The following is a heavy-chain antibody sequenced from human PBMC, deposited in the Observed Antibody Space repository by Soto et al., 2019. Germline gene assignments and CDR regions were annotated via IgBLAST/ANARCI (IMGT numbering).Heavy chain of an antibody. V-gene: IGHV3-48*02. CDR1: GFTFSTYI. J-gene: IGHJ6*02. CDR2: ISDSSSTI. Sequence: PGGSLRLSCAASGFTFSTYIMNWVRQAPGKGLEWVSYISDSSSTIYYADSVKGRFTVSRDNAKNSLYLQMNSLRDKDTAVYYCATASGYYDVSGYYGPYHHYGMDVWGQGHTVNVSS. CDR3: ATASGYYDVSGYYGPYHHYGMDV. D-gene: IGHD3-22*01.